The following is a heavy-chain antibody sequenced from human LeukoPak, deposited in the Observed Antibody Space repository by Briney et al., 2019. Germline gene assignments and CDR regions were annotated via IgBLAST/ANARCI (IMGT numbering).Heavy chain of an antibody. CDR3: ARGIAARLAHYYYMDV. Sequence: GGSLRLSCAASGFTVSSSYMSWVRQAPGKGLEWVSVISSGSSTYYADSVKGRFTISRDNSKNTLYLQMNSLRAEDTAVYYCARGIAARLAHYYYMDVWGKGTTVTVSS. D-gene: IGHD6-6*01. V-gene: IGHV3-66*01. CDR1: GFTVSSSY. CDR2: ISSGSST. J-gene: IGHJ6*03.